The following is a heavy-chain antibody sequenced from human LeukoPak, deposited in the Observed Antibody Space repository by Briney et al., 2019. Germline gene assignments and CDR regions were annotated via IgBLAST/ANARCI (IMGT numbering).Heavy chain of an antibody. Sequence: PGGSLRLSCAASGFTFNIYTMNWVRQSPGKGLEWVSSISSSSSNLYYADSVKGRFTISRDNAENSLYLQMNSLRAEDTAVYYCARVAGYCDSTSNCYSDYWGQGTLVTVSS. J-gene: IGHJ4*02. V-gene: IGHV3-21*01. D-gene: IGHD2-2*01. CDR2: ISSSSSNL. CDR1: GFTFNIYT. CDR3: ARVAGYCDSTSNCYSDY.